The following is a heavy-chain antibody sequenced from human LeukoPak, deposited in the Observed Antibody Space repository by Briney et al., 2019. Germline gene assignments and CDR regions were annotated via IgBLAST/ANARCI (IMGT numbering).Heavy chain of an antibody. V-gene: IGHV4-4*07. CDR2: VYSSGST. D-gene: IGHD6-19*01. J-gene: IGHJ4*02. CDR3: ARDPSHNSGFIDY. CDR1: GGSFSGYY. Sequence: SETLSLTCAVYGGSFSGYYWSWIRQPAGKGLEWIGRVYSSGSTNYSPSLKSRVTMSVDTSKNQFSLKLSSVTAADTAVYYCARDPSHNSGFIDYWGQGTLVTVSS.